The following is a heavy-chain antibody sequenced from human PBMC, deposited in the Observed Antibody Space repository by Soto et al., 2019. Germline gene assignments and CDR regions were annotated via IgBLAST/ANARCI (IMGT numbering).Heavy chain of an antibody. J-gene: IGHJ3*02. CDR1: GFTFSSYA. CDR3: AKEVRYYYDSSGVDAFDI. D-gene: IGHD3-22*01. CDR2: ISSDGSNE. Sequence: GGSLRLSCAASGFTFSSYAMHWVRQAPGKGLEWVAVISSDGSNEYYADSVKGRFTISRDNSKNTLYVQMNSLRAEDTAVYYCAKEVRYYYDSSGVDAFDIWGQGTTVTVSS. V-gene: IGHV3-30-3*01.